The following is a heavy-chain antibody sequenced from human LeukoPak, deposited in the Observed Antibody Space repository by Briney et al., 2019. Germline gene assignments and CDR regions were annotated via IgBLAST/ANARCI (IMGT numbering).Heavy chain of an antibody. J-gene: IGHJ4*02. Sequence: PGGSLRLSCAASGFTFSNYAMSWVRQSPGKGLEWVSIITDSGSLTYYTDSVKGRFTISRDNSKNTLYLQMNSLRAEDTAVYYCVEGGGVVPAAPIDYWGQGTLVTVSS. CDR1: GFTFSNYA. CDR2: ITDSGSLT. CDR3: VEGGGVVPAAPIDY. V-gene: IGHV3-23*01. D-gene: IGHD2-2*01.